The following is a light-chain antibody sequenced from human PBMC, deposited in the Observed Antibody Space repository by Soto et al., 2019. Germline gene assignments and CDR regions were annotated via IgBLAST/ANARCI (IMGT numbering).Light chain of an antibody. V-gene: IGKV3-15*01. CDR3: QQDNNWPPYT. J-gene: IGKJ2*01. CDR2: GAS. CDR1: QSVSSN. Sequence: EIVMTQSPATLSVSPGERATLSYSASQSVSSNLAWYQQKPGQAPRLLIYGASTRATGIPAMFSGSGSGTEFTRTISSLQSEDFAAYYCQQDNNWPPYTFGQGTKLEIK.